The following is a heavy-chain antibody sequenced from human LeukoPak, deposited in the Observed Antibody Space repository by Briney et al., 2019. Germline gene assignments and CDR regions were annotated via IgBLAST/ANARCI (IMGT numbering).Heavy chain of an antibody. J-gene: IGHJ4*02. Sequence: PSDTLSLTCTVSGGSLRSYYWSWIRQPPAKGLEGIGYISYSWSSEYNPSLQRRVTISVDTSKNQFSLKLSSVTAADTAVYYCAKSDGSGSYFDYWGQGTLVTVSS. D-gene: IGHD3-10*01. CDR1: GGSLRSYY. CDR3: AKSDGSGSYFDY. CDR2: ISYSWSS. V-gene: IGHV4-59*08.